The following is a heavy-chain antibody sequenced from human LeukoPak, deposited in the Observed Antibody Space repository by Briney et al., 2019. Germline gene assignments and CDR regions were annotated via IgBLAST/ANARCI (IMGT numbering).Heavy chain of an antibody. CDR3: ARDRGSLATRGFDY. Sequence: SVKVSCKASGGTFSSYAISWVRQAPGQGLEWMGGIIPIFGTANYAQKFQGRVTITTDESTSTAYMELSSLRSEDTAVYYCARDRGSLATRGFDYWGQGTLVTVSS. D-gene: IGHD5-24*01. J-gene: IGHJ4*02. V-gene: IGHV1-69*05. CDR1: GGTFSSYA. CDR2: IIPIFGTA.